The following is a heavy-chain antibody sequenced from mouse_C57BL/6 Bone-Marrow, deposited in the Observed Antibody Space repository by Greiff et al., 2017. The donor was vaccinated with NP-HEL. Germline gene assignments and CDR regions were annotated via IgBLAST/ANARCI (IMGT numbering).Heavy chain of an antibody. Sequence: EADGGLVQPKGSLKLSCAASGFSFNTYAMNWVRQAPGKGLEWVARIRSKSNNYATYYADSVKDRFTISRDDSESMLYLQMNNLKTEDTAMYYCVRNYYGSRPYAMDYWGQGTSVTVSS. D-gene: IGHD1-1*01. CDR2: IRSKSNNYAT. J-gene: IGHJ4*01. CDR3: VRNYYGSRPYAMDY. V-gene: IGHV10-1*01. CDR1: GFSFNTYA.